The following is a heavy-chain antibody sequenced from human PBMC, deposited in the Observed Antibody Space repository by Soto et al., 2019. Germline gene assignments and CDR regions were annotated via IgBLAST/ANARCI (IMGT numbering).Heavy chain of an antibody. D-gene: IGHD2-2*01. J-gene: IGHJ4*02. CDR2: ISAYNGNT. CDR1: GYTFTSYG. CDR3: ARASPSVVSADY. Sequence: GGSVEVSCKASGYTFTSYGISWVRQAPGQGLGWMGWISAYNGNTNYAQKLQGRVTMTTAASTSTAYMELRSLRSDDTAVYDCARASPSVVSADYWGQGTLVTVSS. V-gene: IGHV1-18*01.